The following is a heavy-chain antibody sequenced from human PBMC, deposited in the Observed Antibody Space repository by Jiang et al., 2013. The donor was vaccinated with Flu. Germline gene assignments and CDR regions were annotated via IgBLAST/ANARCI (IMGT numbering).Heavy chain of an antibody. CDR2: ISGSGGST. Sequence: GLVQPGRSLRLSCTASGFTFSSYAMSWVRQAPGKGLEWVSAISGSGGSTYYADSVKGRFTISRDNSKNTLYLQMNSLRAEDTAVYYCAKDLGYCSSTSCYFPNWFDPWGQGTLVTVSS. V-gene: IGHV3-23*01. D-gene: IGHD2-2*01. J-gene: IGHJ5*02. CDR3: AKDLGYCSSTSCYFPNWFDP. CDR1: GFTFSSYA.